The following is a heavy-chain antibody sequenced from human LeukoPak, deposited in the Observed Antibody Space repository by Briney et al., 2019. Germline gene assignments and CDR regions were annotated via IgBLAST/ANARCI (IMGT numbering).Heavy chain of an antibody. J-gene: IGHJ4*02. V-gene: IGHV3-30*04. CDR3: ARDLETTGWHTFDY. CDR2: ISYDGSNK. CDR1: GFTFSSYA. Sequence: GRSLRLSCAASGFTFSSYAMHWVRQAPGKGLEWVAVISYDGSNKYYADSVKGRFTISRDNSKNTLYLQMNSLRAEDTAVYYCARDLETTGWHTFDYWGQGTLVTVSS. D-gene: IGHD6-19*01.